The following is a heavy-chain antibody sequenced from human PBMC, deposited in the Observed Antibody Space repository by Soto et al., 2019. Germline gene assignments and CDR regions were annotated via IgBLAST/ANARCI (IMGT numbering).Heavy chain of an antibody. D-gene: IGHD3-10*01. CDR1: GFTFSFYY. Sequence: PGGSLRLSCAASGFTFSFYYMTWVRQAPGKGLEWVASIKNDGSEQYYVDSVKGRFTISRDNAKNSLYLQMNSLRAGDTALYYCSRENWFQDYWGQGTLVTVSS. CDR3: SRENWFQDY. CDR2: IKNDGSEQ. V-gene: IGHV3-7*03. J-gene: IGHJ4*02.